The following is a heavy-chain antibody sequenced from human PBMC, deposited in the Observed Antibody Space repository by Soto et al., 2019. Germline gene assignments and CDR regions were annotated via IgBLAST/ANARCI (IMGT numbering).Heavy chain of an antibody. Sequence: ASVKVSCKVSGYTLTELSMHWVRQAPGKGLERMGGFDPEDGETIYAQKFQGRVTMTEDTSTDTAYMELSSLRSEDTAVYYCATAVGLLGATFDYWGQGTLVTVSS. J-gene: IGHJ4*02. D-gene: IGHD1-26*01. CDR2: FDPEDGET. CDR1: GYTLTELS. V-gene: IGHV1-24*01. CDR3: ATAVGLLGATFDY.